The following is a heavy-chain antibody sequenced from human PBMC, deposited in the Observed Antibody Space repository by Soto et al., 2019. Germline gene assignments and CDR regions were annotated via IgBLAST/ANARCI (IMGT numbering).Heavy chain of an antibody. Sequence: SETLSLTCTVSGGSISGSSYYWGWIRQPPGKGLEWIGSIYYSGSTYYNPSLKSRVTISVDTSKNQFSLKLSSVTAADTAVYYCARVGFSGGSCSPDYYYYYGMDVWGQGTTVTVSS. V-gene: IGHV4-39*07. J-gene: IGHJ6*02. CDR3: ARVGFSGGSCSPDYYYYYGMDV. CDR2: IYYSGST. D-gene: IGHD2-15*01. CDR1: GGSISGSSYY.